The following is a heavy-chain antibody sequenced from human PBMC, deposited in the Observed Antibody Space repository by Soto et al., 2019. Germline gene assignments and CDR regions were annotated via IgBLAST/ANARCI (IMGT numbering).Heavy chain of an antibody. J-gene: IGHJ5*02. Sequence: QVQLVQSGAEVKKPGASVKVSCKASGYTFTNYGISWVRQAPGQGLEWMGWISAYNGNTKYAQKLQGRVTMTTDTSTRNAYMEQRSLRSDDTAVYYCARGVGSGSYYNQYNWFDPWGQGTLVTVSS. CDR3: ARGVGSGSYYNQYNWFDP. CDR2: ISAYNGNT. CDR1: GYTFTNYG. D-gene: IGHD3-10*01. V-gene: IGHV1-18*01.